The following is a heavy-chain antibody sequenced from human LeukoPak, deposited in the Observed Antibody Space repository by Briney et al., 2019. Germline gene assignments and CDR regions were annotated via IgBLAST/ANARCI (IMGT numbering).Heavy chain of an antibody. Sequence: GGSLRLSCAASGFTFCSYAMSWIGQAPGKGLDWVSAISSSGGSTYYADSVKGRFTISSDNSKNTLYLQMNSLRAEDTAVYYCAKELTTYDILTGYYGDAFGIWGQGTMVTVSS. J-gene: IGHJ3*02. CDR2: ISSSGGST. CDR1: GFTFCSYA. V-gene: IGHV3-23*01. CDR3: AKELTTYDILTGYYGDAFGI. D-gene: IGHD3-9*01.